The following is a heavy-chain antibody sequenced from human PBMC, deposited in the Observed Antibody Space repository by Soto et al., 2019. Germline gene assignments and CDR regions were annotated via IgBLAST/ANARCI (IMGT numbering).Heavy chain of an antibody. CDR3: ARSHYDDGLDV. J-gene: IGHJ3*01. D-gene: IGHD3-22*01. CDR2: IYHSGRT. Sequence: QVQLQESGPGLVKPSDTLSLTCAVSGYSITNTNWWTWVRQPPGKGLEWIGYIYHSGRTYYNPSLKSRVTMSVDTSKHQFALKLSSVTAVDTDVYYCARSHYDDGLDVWGRGTLVTVSS. V-gene: IGHV4-28*01. CDR1: GYSITNTNW.